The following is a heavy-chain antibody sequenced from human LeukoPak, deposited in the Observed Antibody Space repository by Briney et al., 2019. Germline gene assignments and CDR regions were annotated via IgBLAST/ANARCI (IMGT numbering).Heavy chain of an antibody. Sequence: GASMKVSCKASGYTFTSYGISWVRQAPGQGLEWMGWISAYNGNTNYAQKLQGRVTMTTDTSTSTAYMELRSLRSDDTAVYYCARDPPTRLGATIGFDYWGQGTLVTVSS. J-gene: IGHJ4*02. CDR2: ISAYNGNT. V-gene: IGHV1-18*01. CDR1: GYTFTSYG. CDR3: ARDPPTRLGATIGFDY. D-gene: IGHD1-26*01.